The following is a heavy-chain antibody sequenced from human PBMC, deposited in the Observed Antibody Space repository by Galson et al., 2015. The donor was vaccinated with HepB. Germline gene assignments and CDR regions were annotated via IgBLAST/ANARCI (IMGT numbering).Heavy chain of an antibody. CDR2: IIPIFGTA. J-gene: IGHJ4*02. Sequence: SVKVSCKASGGTFSSYAISWVRQAPGQGLEWMGGIIPIFGTANYAQKFQGRVTITADESTSTAYMELSSLRSEDTAVYYCAGLDYYGSGSYYNGAYWGQGTLVTVSS. V-gene: IGHV1-69*13. CDR1: GGTFSSYA. D-gene: IGHD3-10*01. CDR3: AGLDYYGSGSYYNGAY.